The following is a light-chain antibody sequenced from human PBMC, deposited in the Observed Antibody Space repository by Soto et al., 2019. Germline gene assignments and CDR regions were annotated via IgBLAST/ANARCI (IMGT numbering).Light chain of an antibody. V-gene: IGKV1-5*03. CDR2: NAS. CDR3: QQYNSYPLT. CDR1: QTISSW. Sequence: DIQMTQSPSTLSGSVGDRVTITDRCSQTISSWLAWYQQKPGKAPKLLIYNASSLESGVPSRFSGSGSGTEFTLTIRSMQPDDFANYYCQQYNSYPLTVGGGTQGDI. J-gene: IGKJ4*01.